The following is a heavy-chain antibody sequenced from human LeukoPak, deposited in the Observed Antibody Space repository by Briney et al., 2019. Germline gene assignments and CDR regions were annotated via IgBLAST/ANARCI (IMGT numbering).Heavy chain of an antibody. D-gene: IGHD2-2*02. Sequence: SETLSLTCAVYGGSFSGYYWSWIRQPPGKGLEWIGEMNHSGSTNYNPSLKSRVTISVDTSKNQFSLKLSSVTAADTAVYYCARQDIVVVPAAIGISRVGYWGQGTLVTVSS. J-gene: IGHJ4*02. CDR3: ARQDIVVVPAAIGISRVGY. V-gene: IGHV4-34*01. CDR1: GGSFSGYY. CDR2: MNHSGST.